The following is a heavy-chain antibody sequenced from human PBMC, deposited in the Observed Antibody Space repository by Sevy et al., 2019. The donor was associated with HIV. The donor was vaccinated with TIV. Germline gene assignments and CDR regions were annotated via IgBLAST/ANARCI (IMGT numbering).Heavy chain of an antibody. D-gene: IGHD4-17*01. Sequence: GGSLRLSCATSGFTFSSYSMHWVRQAPGKGLEWVATISYDGSNKHYADSVKGRFTISRDIAKNTLHLQMNSLRAEDTAVYYCARDLEFYDYGDYGPAFNPDYWGRGTLVTVSS. CDR1: GFTFSSYS. J-gene: IGHJ4*02. CDR2: ISYDGSNK. V-gene: IGHV3-30-3*01. CDR3: ARDLEFYDYGDYGPAFNPDY.